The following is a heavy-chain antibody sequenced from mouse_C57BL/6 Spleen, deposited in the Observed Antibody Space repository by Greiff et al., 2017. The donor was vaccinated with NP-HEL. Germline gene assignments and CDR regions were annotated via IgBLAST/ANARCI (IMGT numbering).Heavy chain of an antibody. CDR2: IYPGSGST. Sequence: QVQLQQPGAELVKPGASVKMSCKASGYTFTSYWITWVKQRPGQGLAWIGDIYPGSGSTNYNEKFKSQATLTVDTSSSTAYMQLSSLTSEDAAVYYCARDYYGSSYPHYWGKGTTRTGAS. CDR3: ARDYYGSSYPHY. V-gene: IGHV1-55*01. CDR1: GYTFTSYW. D-gene: IGHD1-1*01. J-gene: IGHJ2*01.